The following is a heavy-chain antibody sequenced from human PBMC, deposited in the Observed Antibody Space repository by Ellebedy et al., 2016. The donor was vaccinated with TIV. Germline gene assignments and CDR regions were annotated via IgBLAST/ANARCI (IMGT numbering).Heavy chain of an antibody. CDR1: GFSFSSYW. Sequence: GESLKISCAASGFSFSSYWMTWVRQAPGKGLGWVAKIKQDGSEKYYVDSVKGRFTISRDNAKNSLYLQMNSLRVEDTAVYFCARGPATIFGVVKPLDYWGQGTLVTVSS. V-gene: IGHV3-7*01. CDR2: IKQDGSEK. CDR3: ARGPATIFGVVKPLDY. D-gene: IGHD3-3*01. J-gene: IGHJ4*02.